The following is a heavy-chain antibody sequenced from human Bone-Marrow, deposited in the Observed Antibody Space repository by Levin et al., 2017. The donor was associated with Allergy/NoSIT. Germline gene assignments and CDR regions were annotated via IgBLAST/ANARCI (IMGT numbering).Heavy chain of an antibody. D-gene: IGHD2-15*01. CDR2: ISAYNGNT. CDR3: ARVQDIVVVVVGYFDY. J-gene: IGHJ4*02. Sequence: ASVKVSCKASGYTFTSYGISWVRQAPGQGLEWMGWISAYNGNTNYAQKLQGRVTMTTDTSTSTAYMELRSLRSDDTAVYYCARVQDIVVVVVGYFDYWGQGTLVTVSS. V-gene: IGHV1-18*01. CDR1: GYTFTSYG.